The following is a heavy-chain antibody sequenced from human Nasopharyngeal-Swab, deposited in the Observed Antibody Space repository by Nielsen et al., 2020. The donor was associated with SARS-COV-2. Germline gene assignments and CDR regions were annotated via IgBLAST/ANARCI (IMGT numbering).Heavy chain of an antibody. D-gene: IGHD3-22*01. Sequence: SETLSLTCTVSGGSISSYYWSWIRHPPGKGLEWIGYIYYSGSTNYNPSLKSRVTISVDTSKNQFSLKLSSVTAADTAVYYCARWGGYYYDSSGYYFDYWGQGTLVTVSS. CDR2: IYYSGST. V-gene: IGHV4-59*08. CDR1: GGSISSYY. CDR3: ARWGGYYYDSSGYYFDY. J-gene: IGHJ4*02.